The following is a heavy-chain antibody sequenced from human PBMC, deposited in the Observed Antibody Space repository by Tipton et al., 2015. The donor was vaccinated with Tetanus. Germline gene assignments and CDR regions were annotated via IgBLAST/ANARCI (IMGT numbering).Heavy chain of an antibody. Sequence: TLSLTYTVSGGSVSRSSHYWTWIRQPPGKGLEWIGYIYHSGLTNYNPSLKSRVAISIDTSKNQFSLNLSSVTAADTAVYYCARANNDFPKKGPFDYWGPGARVTVSS. CDR2: IYHSGLT. J-gene: IGHJ4*02. CDR1: GGSVSRSSHY. V-gene: IGHV4-61*01. D-gene: IGHD3-3*01. CDR3: ARANNDFPKKGPFDY.